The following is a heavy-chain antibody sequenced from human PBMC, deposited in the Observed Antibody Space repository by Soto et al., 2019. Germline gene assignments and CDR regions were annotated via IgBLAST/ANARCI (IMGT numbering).Heavy chain of an antibody. CDR2: IVVGSGNT. Sequence: SVKVSCKASGFTFTSSAVQWVRQARGQRLEWIGWIVVGSGNTNYAQKFQERVTITRDMSTSTAYMELSSLRSEDTAVYYCAAATPDDYYYYYGMDVWGQGTTVTVSS. V-gene: IGHV1-58*01. CDR3: AAATPDDYYYYYGMDV. CDR1: GFTFTSSA. J-gene: IGHJ6*02. D-gene: IGHD2-2*01.